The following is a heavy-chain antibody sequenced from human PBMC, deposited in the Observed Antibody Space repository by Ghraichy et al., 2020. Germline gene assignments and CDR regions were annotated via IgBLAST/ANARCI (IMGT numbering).Heavy chain of an antibody. J-gene: IGHJ4*02. V-gene: IGHV4-61*01. CDR2: IYYSGST. CDR1: GGSVSSGSYY. D-gene: IGHD3-22*01. Sequence: SETLSLTCTVSGGSVSSGSYYWSWIRQPPGKGLEWIGYIYYSGSTNYNPSLKSRVTISVDTSKNQFSLKLSSVTAADTAVYYCARTTYYYDSSGYYYLDYWGQGTLVTVSS. CDR3: ARTTYYYDSSGYYYLDY.